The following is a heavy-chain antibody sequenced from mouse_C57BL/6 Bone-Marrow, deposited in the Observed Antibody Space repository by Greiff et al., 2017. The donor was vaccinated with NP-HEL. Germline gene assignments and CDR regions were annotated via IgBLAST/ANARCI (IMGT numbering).Heavy chain of an antibody. CDR2: IYPGDGDT. Sequence: QVQLQQSGAELVKPGASVKISCKASGYAFSSYWMNWVKQRHGKGLEWIGQIYPGDGDTNYNGKFKDKASLTADKSSSNAYMQLSSLTSEDSSVYFCARGAYWGQGTLVTVSA. V-gene: IGHV1-80*01. CDR3: ARGAY. CDR1: GYAFSSYW. J-gene: IGHJ3*01.